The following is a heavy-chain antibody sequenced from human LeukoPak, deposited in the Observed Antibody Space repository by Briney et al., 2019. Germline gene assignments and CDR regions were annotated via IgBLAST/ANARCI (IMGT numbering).Heavy chain of an antibody. D-gene: IGHD3-22*01. J-gene: IGHJ4*02. CDR3: ARDPDYYDSSGYRLYYFDY. Sequence: SQTLSLTCAISGDSVSSNSAAWNWIRQSPSRGLEWLGRTYYRSKWYNDYAVSVKSRITINPDTSKNQFSLQLNSVTPEDTAVYYCARDPDYYDSSGYRLYYFDYWGQGTLVTVSS. CDR1: GDSVSSNSAA. V-gene: IGHV6-1*01. CDR2: TYYRSKWYN.